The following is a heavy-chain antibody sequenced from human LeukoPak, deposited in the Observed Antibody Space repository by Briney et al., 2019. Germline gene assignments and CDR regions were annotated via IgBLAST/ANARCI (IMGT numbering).Heavy chain of an antibody. CDR3: AREPKERGSYYYPFDY. D-gene: IGHD1-26*01. J-gene: IGHJ4*02. V-gene: IGHV4-31*03. CDR2: IYYSGST. CDR1: GGSISSGGYY. Sequence: PSQTLSLTCTVSGGSISSGGYYWSWIRQHPGKGLEWIGYIYYSGSTYYNPSLKSRVTISVDTSKNQFSLKLGSVTAADTAVYYCAREPKERGSYYYPFDYWGQGTLVTVSS.